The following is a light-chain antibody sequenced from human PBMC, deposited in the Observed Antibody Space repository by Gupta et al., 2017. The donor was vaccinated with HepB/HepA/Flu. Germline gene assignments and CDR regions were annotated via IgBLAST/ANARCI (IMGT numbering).Light chain of an antibody. CDR3: QQTYSNPT. CDR1: QTISSF. CDR2: ATS. Sequence: DVQMTQSPSSLSASVGDRVTITCRASQTISSFLNWYQQKPGKAPNLLIYATSSLQSGVPSRFSGSGSGTDFTLTISRLLPEDFATYYGQQTYSNPTFGQGTKVEIK. V-gene: IGKV1-39*01. J-gene: IGKJ1*01.